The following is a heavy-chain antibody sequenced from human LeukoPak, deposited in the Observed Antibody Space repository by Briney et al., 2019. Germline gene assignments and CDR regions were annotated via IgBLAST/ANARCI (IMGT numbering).Heavy chain of an antibody. CDR1: GFSVSRNY. V-gene: IGHV3-74*01. Sequence: GGSVRLSCAPSGFSVSRNYMSWVRQAPGKGLVWVSRINSGGSITTYADSVKGRFTISRDNAKNTLYLQMNSLRAEDTAVYYCARVWLVGALPDYWGQGTLVTVSS. CDR2: INSGGSIT. J-gene: IGHJ4*01. D-gene: IGHD1-26*01. CDR3: ARVWLVGALPDY.